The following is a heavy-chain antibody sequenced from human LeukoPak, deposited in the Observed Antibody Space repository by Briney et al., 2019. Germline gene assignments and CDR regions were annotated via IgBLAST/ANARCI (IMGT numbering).Heavy chain of an antibody. V-gene: IGHV4-39*07. CDR3: ARERKLELLDWFDP. CDR2: IYYSGSS. D-gene: IGHD1-7*01. J-gene: IGHJ5*02. CDR1: GGSITNNNCY. Sequence: NPSETLSLTCTVSGGSITNNNCYWGWVRQPPGKGLEWIASIYYSGSSYYNPSLKSRVTMSVDTSKNQFSLKLSSVTAADTAVYYCARERKLELLDWFDPWGQGTLVTVSS.